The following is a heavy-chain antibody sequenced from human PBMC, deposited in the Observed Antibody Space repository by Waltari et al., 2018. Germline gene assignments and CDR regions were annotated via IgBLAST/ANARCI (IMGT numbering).Heavy chain of an antibody. CDR1: GGSFSGYY. J-gene: IGHJ4*02. V-gene: IGHV4-34*01. Sequence: QVQLQQWGAGLLKPSETLSLTCAVYGGSFSGYYWSWIRQPPGKGLEWIGEINHSGSTNYNPSLKSRVTISVDTSKNQFSLKLSSVTAADTAVYYCASFLLLGDGYWGQGTLVTVSS. CDR2: INHSGST. CDR3: ASFLLLGDGY.